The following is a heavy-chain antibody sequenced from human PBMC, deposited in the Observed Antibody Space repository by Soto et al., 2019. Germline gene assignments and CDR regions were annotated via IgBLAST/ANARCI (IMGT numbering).Heavy chain of an antibody. V-gene: IGHV1-69*13. J-gene: IGHJ6*02. D-gene: IGHD3-3*01. CDR3: ARTSITIFGVVTTSPPYYYGMDV. CDR1: GGTFSSYA. CDR2: IIPIFGTA. Sequence: SVKVSCKASGGTFSSYAISWVRQAPGQGLEWMGGIIPIFGTANYAQKFQGRVTITADESTSTAYMELSSLRSEDTAVYYCARTSITIFGVVTTSPPYYYGMDVWGQGTTVTVSS.